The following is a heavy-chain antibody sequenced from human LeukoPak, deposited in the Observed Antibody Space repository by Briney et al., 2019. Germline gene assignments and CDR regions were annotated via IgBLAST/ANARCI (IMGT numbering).Heavy chain of an antibody. D-gene: IGHD2-2*01. J-gene: IGHJ4*02. CDR1: GYTPTELS. CDR3: ATDRQLSGQFDY. CDR2: FDPEDGET. V-gene: IGHV1-24*01. Sequence: GASVNVSCKVSGYTPTELSMHWVRQAPGKGLEWMGGFDPEDGETIYAQKFQGRVTMTEDTSTDTAYMELSSLRSEDTAVYYCATDRQLSGQFDYWGQGTLVTVSS.